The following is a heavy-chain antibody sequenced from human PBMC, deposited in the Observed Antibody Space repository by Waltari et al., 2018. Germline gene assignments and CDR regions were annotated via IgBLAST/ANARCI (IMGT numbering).Heavy chain of an antibody. J-gene: IGHJ4*02. D-gene: IGHD3-22*01. CDR3: TRDRYYDSSGYYGIIFDY. V-gene: IGHV3-49*03. CDR1: GFTFGDYA. CDR2: IRIKAYGGTT. Sequence: EVQLVESGGGLVQPGRSLRLSCTASGFTFGDYAMSWFRQAPGKGLEWVGFIRIKAYGGTTEYAASVKGRCTISRDDSKSIAYLQMNSLKTEDTAVYYCTRDRYYDSSGYYGIIFDYWGQGTLVTVSS.